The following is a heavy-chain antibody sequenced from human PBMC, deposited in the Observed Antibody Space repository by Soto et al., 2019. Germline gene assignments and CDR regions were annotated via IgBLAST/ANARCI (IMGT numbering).Heavy chain of an antibody. Sequence: QITLKESGPTLVKPTQTLTLTCTFSGFSLSTSGAGVGWIRQPPGKALEWLALIYWDDDKRYSPSLKSRLTITKDTSKNQVVLTMTNMDPVDTGTYYCAHRMTTARWVDYWGQGTLVTVSS. V-gene: IGHV2-5*02. D-gene: IGHD4-17*01. CDR2: IYWDDDK. J-gene: IGHJ4*02. CDR3: AHRMTTARWVDY. CDR1: GFSLSTSGAG.